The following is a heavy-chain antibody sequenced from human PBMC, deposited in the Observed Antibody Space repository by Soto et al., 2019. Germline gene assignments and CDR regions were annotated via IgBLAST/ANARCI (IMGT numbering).Heavy chain of an antibody. CDR3: AREPLT. CDR2: IYYSGST. J-gene: IGHJ4*02. V-gene: IGHV4-31*03. Sequence: QVQLQESGPGLVKPSQTLSLTCTVSGGSIRSGGYYWNWIRQHPGKGLEWIGYIYYSGSTYYNPSLKRRVTISVDTTKNQFSLKLSSVPAADTAVYYCAREPLTWGQGTLVTVSS. CDR1: GGSIRSGGYY.